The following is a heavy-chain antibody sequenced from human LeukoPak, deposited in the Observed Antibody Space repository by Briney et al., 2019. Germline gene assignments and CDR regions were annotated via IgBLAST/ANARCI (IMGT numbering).Heavy chain of an antibody. CDR2: ISSDGSKT. Sequence: GGSLRLSCAASGFIFSNYAMHWVRQAPGKGLEWVALISSDGSKTYHADSVKGRFSISRDNSKNTLYLQMNSLRAEDTALYYCAKGQDAWDVWGQGTTVTVSS. V-gene: IGHV3-30*01. CDR1: GFIFSNYA. J-gene: IGHJ6*02. CDR3: AKGQDAWDV.